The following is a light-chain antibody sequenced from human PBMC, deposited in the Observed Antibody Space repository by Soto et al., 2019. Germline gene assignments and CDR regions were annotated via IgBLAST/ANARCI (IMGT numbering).Light chain of an antibody. CDR2: DAS. Sequence: ELVLTQSPATLSLSPGERATLSCRASQSVSSFLAWYQQRPGQAPRLLIYDASNRASGIPARFSGSGSGTDFTLTISSLEPEDFAVYYCQQRGSWPPTFGQGTKVEV. CDR3: QQRGSWPPT. J-gene: IGKJ1*01. CDR1: QSVSSF. V-gene: IGKV3-11*01.